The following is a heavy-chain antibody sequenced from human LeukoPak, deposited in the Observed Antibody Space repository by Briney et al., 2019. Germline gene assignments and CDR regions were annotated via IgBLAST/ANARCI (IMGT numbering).Heavy chain of an antibody. J-gene: IGHJ6*02. CDR3: TRDKELAGLRYFDWTRYYYYGMDV. Sequence: QPGGSLRLSCSASGFSLSDYGMSWVRQAPGKGLEWISYITMNSVRLYADSMKGRFTISRDNDKNSVYLQMDSLRGEDTAVYYCTRDKELAGLRYFDWTRYYYYGMDVWGQGTTVTVSS. D-gene: IGHD3-9*01. CDR1: GFSLSDYG. V-gene: IGHV3-48*01. CDR2: ITMNSVRL.